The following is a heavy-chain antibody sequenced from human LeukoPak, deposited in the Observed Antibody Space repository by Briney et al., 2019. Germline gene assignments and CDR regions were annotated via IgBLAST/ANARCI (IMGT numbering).Heavy chain of an antibody. CDR3: ARGYYDFWSSYYSL. Sequence: SETLSLTCTVSGGSISSYYWSWIRQPPGKGLEWIGYTYYSGSTNYNPSLKSRVTISVDTSKNQFSLKLSSVTAADTAVYYCARGYYDFWSSYYSLWGEGTLVTVSS. J-gene: IGHJ4*02. CDR1: GGSISSYY. V-gene: IGHV4-59*01. D-gene: IGHD3-3*01. CDR2: TYYSGST.